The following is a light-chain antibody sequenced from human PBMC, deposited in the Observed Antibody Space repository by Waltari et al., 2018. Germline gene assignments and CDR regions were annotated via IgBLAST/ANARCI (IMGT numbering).Light chain of an antibody. CDR3: QSADSITTFEV. Sequence: SFELTQPPSVSVSPGQTASITCSGQTLPTPYPYWDQQKEGQAPVLVRVKDTERHSGIPERFSGSSSGTVVTLTITGVRTEDEADYYCQSADSITTFEVFGGGTKLTVL. CDR2: KDT. CDR1: TLPTPY. J-gene: IGLJ3*02. V-gene: IGLV3-25*03.